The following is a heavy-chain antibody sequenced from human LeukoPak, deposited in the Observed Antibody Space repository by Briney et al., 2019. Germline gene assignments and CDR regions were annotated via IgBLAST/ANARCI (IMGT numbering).Heavy chain of an antibody. CDR3: ARSLFRFLEWSYRSYYYYYMDV. CDR1: GYTFTGYY. D-gene: IGHD3-3*01. J-gene: IGHJ6*03. CDR2: INPNSGGT. V-gene: IGHV1-2*02. Sequence: ASVKVSCQASGYTFTGYYMHWVRPAPGRGLEWMGWINPNSGGTNYAQKFQGRVTMTRDTSISTAYMELSSLRSEDTAVYYCARSLFRFLEWSYRSYYYYYMDVWGKGTTVTVYS.